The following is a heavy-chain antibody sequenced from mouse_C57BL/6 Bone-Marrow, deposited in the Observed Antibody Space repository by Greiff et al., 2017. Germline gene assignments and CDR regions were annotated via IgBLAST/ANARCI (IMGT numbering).Heavy chain of an antibody. CDR2: IDPSDSET. CDR1: GYTFTSYW. J-gene: IGHJ3*01. CDR3: ARSTTVVEDWFAY. Sequence: QVQLQQPGAELVRPGSSVKLSCKASGYTFTSYWMHWVKQRPIQGLEWIGNIDPSDSETHYNQKFKDKATLTVDKSSSTAYMQRSSLTSEDSAVYYCARSTTVVEDWFAYWGQGTLVTVSA. V-gene: IGHV1-52*01. D-gene: IGHD1-1*01.